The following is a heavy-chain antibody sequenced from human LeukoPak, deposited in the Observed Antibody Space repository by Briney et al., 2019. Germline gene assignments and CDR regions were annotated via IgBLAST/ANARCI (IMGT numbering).Heavy chain of an antibody. D-gene: IGHD2-2*01. CDR2: INHSGST. J-gene: IGHJ5*02. CDR1: GGSFSGYY. CDR3: ARKYCSSTSCYLNWFDP. V-gene: IGHV4-34*01. Sequence: SETLSLTCAVYGGSFSGYYWSWIRQPPGKGLEWIGEINHSGSTNYNPSLKSRVTISVDTSKNQFSLKLSSVTAADTAVYYCARKYCSSTSCYLNWFDPWGQGTLVTVSS.